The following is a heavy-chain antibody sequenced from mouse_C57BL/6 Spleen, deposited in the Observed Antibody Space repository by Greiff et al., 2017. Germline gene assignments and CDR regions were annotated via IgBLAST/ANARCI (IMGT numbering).Heavy chain of an antibody. Sequence: QVQLQQPGAELVKPGASVKLSCKASGYTFTSYWMQWVKQRPGQGLEWIGEIDPSDSYTNYNQKFKGKATLTVDTSSSTAYMQLSSLTSEDSAVYYCARFEEGDYWGQGTSVTVSS. CDR2: IDPSDSYT. J-gene: IGHJ4*01. V-gene: IGHV1-50*01. CDR3: ARFEEGDY. CDR1: GYTFTSYW.